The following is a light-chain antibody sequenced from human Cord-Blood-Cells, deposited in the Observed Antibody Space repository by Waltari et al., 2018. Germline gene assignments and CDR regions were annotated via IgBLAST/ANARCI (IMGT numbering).Light chain of an antibody. Sequence: QSALTQPASASGSPGQSITISCTGTRSDVGGYNYVSWYQQHPGKAPKRMIYDVSNRPSGVSNRFSGSKSGNTASLTISGLQAEDEADYYCSSYTSSSAWVFGGGTKLSVI. CDR1: RSDVGGYNY. V-gene: IGLV2-14*01. CDR2: DVS. J-gene: IGLJ3*02. CDR3: SSYTSSSAWV.